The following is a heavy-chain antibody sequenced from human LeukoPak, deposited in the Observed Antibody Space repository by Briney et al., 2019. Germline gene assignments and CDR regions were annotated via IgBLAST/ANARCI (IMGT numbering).Heavy chain of an antibody. D-gene: IGHD5-12*01. CDR1: RGSISSGGYS. CDR2: IYHSGST. J-gene: IGHJ4*02. Sequence: SETLSLTCAVSRGSISSGGYSWSWIRQPPGKGLWWIGCIYHSGSTYYNPSLKSRVTISVDRSKTQFSLKLSSVTAADTDVYYCARGPNSGYDWFDYWGQGTLVTVSS. CDR3: ARGPNSGYDWFDY. V-gene: IGHV4-30-2*01.